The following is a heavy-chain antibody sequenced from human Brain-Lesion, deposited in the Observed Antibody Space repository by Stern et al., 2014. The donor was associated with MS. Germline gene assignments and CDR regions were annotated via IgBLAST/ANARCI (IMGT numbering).Heavy chain of an antibody. D-gene: IGHD3-16*02. CDR2: LYSASST. V-gene: IGHV3-53*01. J-gene: IGHJ6*02. CDR3: ARVRLDYAWVTYRSRPDHYGMDV. Sequence: MQLVQSGGGLIQPGGSLRLSCAASGFTVSSNYMNWVRQAPGKGLEGVSILYSASSTYYADSVKGRFTISRDNSKNTLYLQMNSLRVEDTAVYYCARVRLDYAWVTYRSRPDHYGMDVWGQGTTVTVSS. CDR1: GFTVSSNY.